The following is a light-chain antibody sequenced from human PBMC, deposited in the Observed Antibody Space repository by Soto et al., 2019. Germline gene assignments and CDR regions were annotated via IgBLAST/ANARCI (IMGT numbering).Light chain of an antibody. J-gene: IGKJ1*01. CDR2: AVS. Sequence: EIVLTQSPGTLSLSPGERATLSCRTSESVTDSQLAWYQQKPGQAPRLLIYAVSSRATGIADRFSGSGSGTDFTLTISRLEPEDFALYYCQQYGSSRWTFGQGTKVEIK. V-gene: IGKV3-20*01. CDR3: QQYGSSRWT. CDR1: ESVTDSQ.